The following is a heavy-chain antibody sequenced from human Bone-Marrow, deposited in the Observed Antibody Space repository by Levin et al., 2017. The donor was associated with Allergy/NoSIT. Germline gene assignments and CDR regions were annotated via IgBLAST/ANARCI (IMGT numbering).Heavy chain of an antibody. CDR2: IYYSGTT. Sequence: SQTLSLTCTVSGASTSSRTYYWAWIRQPPGKGLDWVGNIYYSGTTHYNPSLRSRVTISVDTSKNQFSLNLNSVTAADTAVYYCARQKGLAHCGGDCSSGPFDLWGRGTLVTVSS. V-gene: IGHV4-39*01. CDR1: GASTSSRTYY. CDR3: ARQKGLAHCGGDCSSGPFDL. D-gene: IGHD2-21*02. J-gene: IGHJ2*01.